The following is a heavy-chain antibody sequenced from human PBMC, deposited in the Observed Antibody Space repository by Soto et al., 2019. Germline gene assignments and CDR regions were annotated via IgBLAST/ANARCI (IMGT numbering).Heavy chain of an antibody. V-gene: IGHV1-18*01. CDR1: GYTFTSYG. D-gene: IGHD6-13*01. J-gene: IGHJ4*02. CDR3: ARDIAAAGPIDY. CDR2: ISAYNGNT. Sequence: ASVKVSCKASGYTFTSYGISWVRQAPGQGLEWMGWISAYNGNTNYAQKFQGRVTITRDTSASTAYMELSSLRSEDTAVHYCARDIAAAGPIDYWGQGTLVTVSS.